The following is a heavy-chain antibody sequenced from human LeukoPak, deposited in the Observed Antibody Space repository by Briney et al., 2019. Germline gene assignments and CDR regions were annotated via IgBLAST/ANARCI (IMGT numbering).Heavy chain of an antibody. CDR3: ARSDGYGLVGI. J-gene: IGHJ3*02. Sequence: GGSLTLSCSASGFTFSSYTMNWVRRAPGKGLEWVSSISSSSSYIYYADSVKGRFTISRDNAKNSLCLQMNSLRAEDTAVYYCARSDGYGLVGIWGRGTMVTVSS. V-gene: IGHV3-21*01. D-gene: IGHD3-10*01. CDR1: GFTFSSYT. CDR2: ISSSSSYI.